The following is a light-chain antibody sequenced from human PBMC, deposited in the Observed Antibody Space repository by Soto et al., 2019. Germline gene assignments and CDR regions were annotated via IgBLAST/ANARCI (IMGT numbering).Light chain of an antibody. J-gene: IGKJ5*01. CDR2: DSS. CDR1: QAINNY. Sequence: DIQMTQSPSSLPESVGDRVTIICQASQAINNYLNWYQQKPGKAPKLLIYDSSNLEIGVPSRFSGSGYGTRFSFTISSLQPEDIATYYCQQFDNLPFTFGQGTRLEIK. V-gene: IGKV1-33*01. CDR3: QQFDNLPFT.